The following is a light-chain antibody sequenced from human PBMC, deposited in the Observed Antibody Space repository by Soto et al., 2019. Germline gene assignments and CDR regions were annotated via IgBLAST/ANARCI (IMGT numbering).Light chain of an antibody. Sequence: QSVLTQPPSESGTPGQGVTISCSGGSSNVGGNAVNWYLQLPGSAPKLLIYSNDHRPSGVPDRFSGSKSGSSATLAISGLQSDDESDYYCVSWDDSLNRPVFGGGTKVTVL. CDR2: SND. CDR3: VSWDDSLNRPV. J-gene: IGLJ2*01. V-gene: IGLV1-44*01. CDR1: SSNVGGNA.